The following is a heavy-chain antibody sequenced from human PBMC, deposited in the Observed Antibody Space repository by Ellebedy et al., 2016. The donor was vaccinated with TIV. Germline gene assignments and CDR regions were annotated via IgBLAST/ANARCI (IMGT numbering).Heavy chain of an antibody. CDR2: LFAGGSI. D-gene: IGHD2-15*01. V-gene: IGHV3-53*01. J-gene: IGHJ6*02. Sequence: PGGSLRLSCAASGLAVSHNHLTWVRQAPGKGLEWVSVLFAGGSIYYADSVRGRFTISRDNSQNTLYLQMTSLRAEDTAVYYCAKGYCSGGSCFHGLDVWGQGTTVSVSS. CDR1: GLAVSHNH. CDR3: AKGYCSGGSCFHGLDV.